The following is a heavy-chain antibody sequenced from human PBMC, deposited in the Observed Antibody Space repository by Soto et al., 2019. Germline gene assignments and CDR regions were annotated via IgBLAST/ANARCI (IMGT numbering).Heavy chain of an antibody. Sequence: QVQLVESGGGVVQPGRSPRLSCAASGFTFSSYAMHWVRQAPGKGLEWVAVISYDGSNKYYADSVKGRFTISRDNSKNTLYLQMNSLRAEETAVYYCARDYYRFNSGYGFSMDVWGQGTTVTVSS. CDR3: ARDYYRFNSGYGFSMDV. J-gene: IGHJ6*02. V-gene: IGHV3-30-3*01. CDR2: ISYDGSNK. D-gene: IGHD5-12*01. CDR1: GFTFSSYA.